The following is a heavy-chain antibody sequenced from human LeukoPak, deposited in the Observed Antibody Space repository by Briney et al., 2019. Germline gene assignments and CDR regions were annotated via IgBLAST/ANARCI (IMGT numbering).Heavy chain of an antibody. J-gene: IGHJ6*02. D-gene: IGHD5-24*01. Sequence: ASVTVSCKASGYTFTSYAMHWVRQAPGQRLEWMGWINAGNGNTKYSQKFQGRVTITKDTSASTAYLELSSLTSEDTAVYYCARVVLGRRWLQTSYYYGMDVWGQGTTVTVSS. CDR3: ARVVLGRRWLQTSYYYGMDV. V-gene: IGHV1-3*01. CDR2: INAGNGNT. CDR1: GYTFTSYA.